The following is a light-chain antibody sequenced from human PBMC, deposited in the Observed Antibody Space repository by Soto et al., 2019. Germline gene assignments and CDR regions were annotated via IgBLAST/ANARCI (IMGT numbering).Light chain of an antibody. Sequence: QAVLTQPPSVSGSPGQSVATSYTGTSSDVGSNNRVSWYQQPPGSAPKLIIYDVSNRPSGIPDRFSGSKSANTASLTISGLQTEDEADYYCSSYTTSNTYVFGTGTKVTVL. CDR2: DVS. CDR3: SSYTTSNTYV. J-gene: IGLJ1*01. CDR1: SSDVGSNNR. V-gene: IGLV2-18*02.